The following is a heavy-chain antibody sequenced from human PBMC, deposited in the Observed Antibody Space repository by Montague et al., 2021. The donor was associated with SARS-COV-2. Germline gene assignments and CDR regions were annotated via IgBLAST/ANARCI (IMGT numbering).Heavy chain of an antibody. J-gene: IGHJ6*02. Sequence: SETLSLTCTVSGVAINKFHWSWIRQPAGKGLEWIGRMYDRGSTDYSPSLKGRVTMSVDTSKNRLSLRLKSVTAADTADYYCARDMSSGDGMDVWGQGTTVTVS. V-gene: IGHV4-4*07. D-gene: IGHD3-22*01. CDR1: GVAINKFH. CDR2: MYDRGST. CDR3: ARDMSSGDGMDV.